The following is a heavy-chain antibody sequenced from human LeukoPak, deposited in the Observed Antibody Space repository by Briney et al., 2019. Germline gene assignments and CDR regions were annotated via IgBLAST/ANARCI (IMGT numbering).Heavy chain of an antibody. CDR2: IKQDGSEK. CDR1: GITFSSYW. CDR3: AREGGYSSSWSYFYYYYYGMDV. D-gene: IGHD6-13*01. J-gene: IGHJ6*02. V-gene: IGHV3-7*01. Sequence: GGSLRLSCAATGITFSSYWMSLVRQAPGKGLEWVANIKQDGSEKYYVDSVKGRFTISRDNAKNSLYLQMNSLRAEDTAVYYCAREGGYSSSWSYFYYYYYGMDVWGQGTTVTVSS.